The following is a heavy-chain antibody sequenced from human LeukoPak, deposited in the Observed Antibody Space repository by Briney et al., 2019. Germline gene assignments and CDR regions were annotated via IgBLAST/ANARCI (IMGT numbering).Heavy chain of an antibody. CDR3: TTEFGRPGY. Sequence: PGGSLRLSCAAAGFSVSSNHMSWVRQAPGKGLVWVSRIKTDGSTTIYADSVKGRFTISRDNSKNTVYLQMNSLRAEDTAVYYCTTEFGRPGYWGQGTLVTVSS. V-gene: IGHV3-74*01. D-gene: IGHD3-16*01. CDR1: GFSVSSNH. J-gene: IGHJ4*02. CDR2: IKTDGSTT.